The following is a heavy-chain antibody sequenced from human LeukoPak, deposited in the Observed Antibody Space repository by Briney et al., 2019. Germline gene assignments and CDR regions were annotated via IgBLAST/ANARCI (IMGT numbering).Heavy chain of an antibody. CDR1: GGSINSGGYY. J-gene: IGHJ3*02. Sequence: SQTLSLTCTVSGGSINSGGYYWSWIRQHPGKVLEWIGYIYHSGSTYYNPSLKSRVTISIDTSKNQFSLKLGSVTAADTAVYYCARGDSSSWYGFVIWGQGTMVTISS. CDR3: ARGDSSSWYGFVI. D-gene: IGHD6-13*01. V-gene: IGHV4-31*03. CDR2: IYHSGST.